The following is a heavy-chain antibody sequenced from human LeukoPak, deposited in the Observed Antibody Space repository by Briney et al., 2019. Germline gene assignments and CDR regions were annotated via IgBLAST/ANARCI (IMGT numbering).Heavy chain of an antibody. Sequence: SGGSLRLSCAASGFIFISYALTWVRQAPGKGLEWVSVISGSGSSRYYADSVKGRFTISRDNSKNTVFLQMNSLRVEDTAIYYCAKDIAAAGDYWGQGTLVTVSS. V-gene: IGHV3-23*01. CDR2: ISGSGSSR. J-gene: IGHJ4*02. CDR1: GFIFISYA. D-gene: IGHD6-13*01. CDR3: AKDIAAAGDY.